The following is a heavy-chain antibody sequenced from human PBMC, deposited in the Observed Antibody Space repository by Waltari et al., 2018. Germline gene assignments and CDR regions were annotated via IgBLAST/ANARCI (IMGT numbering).Heavy chain of an antibody. CDR2: IYYSGGT. Sequence: QLQLQESGPGLVKPSETLSLTCTVSGGSISSSSYYWGWIRQPPGKGLEWIGSIYYSGGTYYTPSLKSRVTISVDTSKNQFSLKLSSVTAADTAVYYCARQLAYYYGSGSLNWFDPWGQGTLVTVSS. D-gene: IGHD3-10*01. V-gene: IGHV4-39*01. CDR3: ARQLAYYYGSGSLNWFDP. CDR1: GGSISSSSYY. J-gene: IGHJ5*02.